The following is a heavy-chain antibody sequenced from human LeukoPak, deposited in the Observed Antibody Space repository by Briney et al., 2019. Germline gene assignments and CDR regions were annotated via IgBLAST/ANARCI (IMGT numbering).Heavy chain of an antibody. D-gene: IGHD3-10*01. J-gene: IGHJ4*02. CDR1: RFTFGDYD. Sequence: GGSLRLSCAASRFTFGDYDLHWVRQAPGKGLEWVSLISGDGGSTYYADSVKGRFTISRDNSKNSLYLQMNSLRTEDTALYYCAKAWFGERSGGCFDYWGQGTLVTVSS. CDR3: AKAWFGERSGGCFDY. V-gene: IGHV3-43*02. CDR2: ISGDGGST.